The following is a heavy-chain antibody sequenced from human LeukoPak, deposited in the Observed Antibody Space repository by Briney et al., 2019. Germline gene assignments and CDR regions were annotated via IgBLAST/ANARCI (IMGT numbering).Heavy chain of an antibody. CDR3: AKKISGYDYNYYYGMDV. J-gene: IGHJ6*02. V-gene: IGHV3-23*01. Sequence: QPGGSLRLSCAASGFTFSSYAMSWVRQAPGKGLEWVSTIGGGGGSTYHADSVKGRFTISRDDSKNTLYLQMNSLRAEDTAVYYCAKKISGYDYNYYYGMDVWGQGTTVTVSS. D-gene: IGHD5-12*01. CDR1: GFTFSSYA. CDR2: IGGGGGST.